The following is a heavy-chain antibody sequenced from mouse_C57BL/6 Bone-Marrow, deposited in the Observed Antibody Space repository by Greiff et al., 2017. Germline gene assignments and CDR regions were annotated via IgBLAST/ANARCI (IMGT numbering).Heavy chain of an antibody. CDR3: ARSDYGSFYYYAMDY. CDR2: IDPSDSET. V-gene: IGHV1-52*01. Sequence: VQLQQPGAELVRPGSSVKLSCKASGYTFTSYWMHWVKQRPIQGLEWIGNIDPSDSETHYNQKFKDKATLTVDKSSSTAYMQLSSLTSEDSAVYYCARSDYGSFYYYAMDYWCQGTAVTVSS. D-gene: IGHD1-1*01. CDR1: GYTFTSYW. J-gene: IGHJ4*01.